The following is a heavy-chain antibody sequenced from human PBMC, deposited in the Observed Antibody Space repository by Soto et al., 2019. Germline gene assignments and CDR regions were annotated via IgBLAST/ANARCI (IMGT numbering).Heavy chain of an antibody. D-gene: IGHD2-15*01. CDR2: IYPDDSDT. CDR3: TRLSPRYCNGDTCPPPYSYGMDV. V-gene: IGHV5-51*01. Sequence: GESLKISCKGSGYIFTNYWIAWVRQXPGXXXXXXXFIYPDDSDTRYSPSFQGQVSISADKSITTAYLQWSSLKASDTAMYYCTRLSPRYCNGDTCPPPYSYGMDVWGQGTTVT. J-gene: IGHJ6*02. CDR1: GYIFTNYW.